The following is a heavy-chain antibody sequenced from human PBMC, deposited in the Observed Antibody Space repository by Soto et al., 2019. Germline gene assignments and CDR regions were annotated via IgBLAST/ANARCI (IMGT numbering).Heavy chain of an antibody. CDR1: GYTFTSYA. CDR3: AKWGSSRNHYFDY. J-gene: IGHJ4*02. V-gene: IGHV1-3*01. D-gene: IGHD3-16*01. Sequence: ASVKVSCKASGYTFTSYARHWVRQAPGQRLEWMGWINAGNGNTKYSQKFQGRVTITRDTSASTAYMELSSLRSEDTAVYYCAKWGSSRNHYFDYWGQGTLVTVSS. CDR2: INAGNGNT.